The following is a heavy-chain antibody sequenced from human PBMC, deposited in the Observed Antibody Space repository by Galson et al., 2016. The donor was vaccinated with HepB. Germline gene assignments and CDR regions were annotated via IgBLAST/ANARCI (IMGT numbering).Heavy chain of an antibody. CDR1: GFTFSDYA. Sequence: SLRLSCAASGFTFSDYAMSWVRQPPGKGLEWVAVISFDGKTKYYADSVKGRLIISRDNSANSLYLQINSLRRDDTAVYYCSRRARLNYYDHYNMDVWGLGTPVIVSS. CDR2: ISFDGKTK. J-gene: IGHJ6*02. CDR3: SRRARLNYYDHYNMDV. D-gene: IGHD3-16*01. V-gene: IGHV3-30*03.